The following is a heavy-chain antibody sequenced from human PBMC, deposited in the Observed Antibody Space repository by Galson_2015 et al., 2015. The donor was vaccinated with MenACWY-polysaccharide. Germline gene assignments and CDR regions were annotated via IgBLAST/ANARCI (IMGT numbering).Heavy chain of an antibody. CDR2: MNPNSGNT. D-gene: IGHD2-21*01. J-gene: IGHJ4*02. CDR3: TRIIARKHTFVDS. V-gene: IGHV1-8*01. Sequence: SAKVPCKASGYTFSSYDINWVRQASGQGLEWMGWMNPNSGNTGYAQKFQGRVAMTRDAATSTAYMELRMLRYDDTAVYYCTRIIARKHTFVDSWGQGTLVSVS. CDR1: GYTFSSYD.